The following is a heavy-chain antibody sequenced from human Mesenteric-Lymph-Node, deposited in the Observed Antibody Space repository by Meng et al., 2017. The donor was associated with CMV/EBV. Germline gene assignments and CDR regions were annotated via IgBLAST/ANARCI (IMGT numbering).Heavy chain of an antibody. CDR1: GFTFSSYA. Sequence: GGSLRLSCAACGFTFSSYAMTWVRQAPGKGLEWVSVLYSDGSSANYVDSVKGRFTISRDNSKNTLYLQMSSLRAEDTAVYYCAANSGNHYYYAMDVWGQGTTVTVSS. CDR2: LYSDGSSA. CDR3: AANSGNHYYYAMDV. D-gene: IGHD4-23*01. J-gene: IGHJ6*02. V-gene: IGHV3-23*03.